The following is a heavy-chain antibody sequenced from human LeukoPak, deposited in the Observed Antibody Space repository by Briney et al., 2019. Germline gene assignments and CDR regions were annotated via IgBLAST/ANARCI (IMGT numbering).Heavy chain of an antibody. Sequence: SETLSLTCAVYGGSFSGYYWSWIRQPPGKGLEWIGYIYYSGSTNYNPSLKSRVTISVDTSKNQFSLKLSSVTAADTAVYYCARLPGYCSSTSCPKFDPWGQGTLVTVSS. CDR1: GGSFSGYY. CDR3: ARLPGYCSSTSCPKFDP. J-gene: IGHJ5*02. D-gene: IGHD2-2*01. CDR2: IYYSGST. V-gene: IGHV4-59*08.